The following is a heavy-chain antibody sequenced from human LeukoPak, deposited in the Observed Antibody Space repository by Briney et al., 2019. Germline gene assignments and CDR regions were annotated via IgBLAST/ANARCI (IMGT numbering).Heavy chain of an antibody. D-gene: IGHD6-13*01. CDR1: GYAFTSYG. J-gene: IGHJ4*02. Sequence: ASVKVSCKASGYAFTSYGISWVRQAPGQGLEWMGIINPSGGSTSYAQRFQGRVTMTRDTSTSTVYMELSSLRSEDTAVYYCARETIYSSSWYVSDYWGQGTLVTVSS. V-gene: IGHV1-46*01. CDR2: INPSGGST. CDR3: ARETIYSSSWYVSDY.